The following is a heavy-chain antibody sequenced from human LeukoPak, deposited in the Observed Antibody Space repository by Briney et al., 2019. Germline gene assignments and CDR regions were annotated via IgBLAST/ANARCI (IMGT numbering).Heavy chain of an antibody. CDR3: ARYRGVKRAFDI. CDR2: INHSGST. Sequence: SETLSLTCAVYGGSFSGYYWSWIRQPPGKGLEWIGEINHSGSTNYSPSLKSRVTISVDTSKNQFSLKLSSVTAADTAVYYCARYRGVKRAFDIWGQGTMVTVSS. D-gene: IGHD3-3*01. V-gene: IGHV4-34*01. J-gene: IGHJ3*02. CDR1: GGSFSGYY.